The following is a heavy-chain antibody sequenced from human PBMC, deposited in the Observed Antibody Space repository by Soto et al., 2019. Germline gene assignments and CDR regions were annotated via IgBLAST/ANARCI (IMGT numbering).Heavy chain of an antibody. D-gene: IGHD5-18*01. V-gene: IGHV4-38-2*01. J-gene: IGHJ4*02. Sequence: KTSETLSLTCAVSGDSISSGYYWAWIRQPPGKGLEWIGSIYHSGTTYYNPSLKSRVTISVDTSKNQFSLKLSSVTAADTAVYYCARHCRVDTAMAIDYWGQGTLVTVSS. CDR3: ARHCRVDTAMAIDY. CDR2: IYHSGTT. CDR1: GDSISSGYY.